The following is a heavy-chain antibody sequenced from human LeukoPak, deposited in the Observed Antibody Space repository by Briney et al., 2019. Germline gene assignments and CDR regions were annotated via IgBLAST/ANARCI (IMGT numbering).Heavy chain of an antibody. V-gene: IGHV3-33*01. D-gene: IGHD6-19*01. CDR2: IWHDGNNK. Sequence: GGSLRLSCAASGFTFSSYGMHWVRQAPGKGLEWVAVIWHDGNNKYYADSVKGRFTISRDNSKNTLYLQMNSLRAEDTAVYYCARDVEAVAGEGAFDIWGQGTMVTVSS. CDR1: GFTFSSYG. CDR3: ARDVEAVAGEGAFDI. J-gene: IGHJ3*02.